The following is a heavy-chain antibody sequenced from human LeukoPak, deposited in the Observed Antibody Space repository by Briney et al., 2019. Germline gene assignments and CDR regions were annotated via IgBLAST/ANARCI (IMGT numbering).Heavy chain of an antibody. CDR2: ISSSGNNI. CDR3: ARDYGGEYFQH. J-gene: IGHJ1*01. Sequence: PGGSLRLSCAASGFTLTNSEMNWVRQAPGKGLEWVSYISSSGNNIYYADSVKGRFTISRDNAKSSLYLQMNSLRAEDTAVYYCARDYGGEYFQHWGQGTLVTVSS. CDR1: GFTLTNSE. V-gene: IGHV3-48*03. D-gene: IGHD4-17*01.